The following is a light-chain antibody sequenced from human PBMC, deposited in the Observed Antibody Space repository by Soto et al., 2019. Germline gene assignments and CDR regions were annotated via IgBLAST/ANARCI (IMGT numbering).Light chain of an antibody. CDR3: SSFTSNRIYV. V-gene: IGLV2-14*01. CDR2: EVT. J-gene: IGLJ1*01. CDR1: SSDVGGYNY. Sequence: ALTQPASVSGSPGQSITISCIGTSSDVGGYNYVSWYQQHPGKAPKLMIYEVTNRPSGVSNRFSGSKSGNTASLTISGLQAEDEADYYCSSFTSNRIYVFGPGTKVTVL.